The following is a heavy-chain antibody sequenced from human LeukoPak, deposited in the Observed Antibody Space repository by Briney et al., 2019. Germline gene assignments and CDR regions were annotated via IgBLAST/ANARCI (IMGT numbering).Heavy chain of an antibody. CDR2: IYIAGST. V-gene: IGHV3-53*01. D-gene: IGHD6-13*01. CDR3: ARAGTPYYSDS. J-gene: IGHJ4*02. Sequence: PGGSLRLSCAASAFTVSNNYMNWVRQAPGKGLEWVSIIYIAGSTYYADSVKGRFTISRDNSKNTLYLQMDSLRVEDTAVYYCARAGTPYYSDSWGQGTLVTVSS. CDR1: AFTVSNNY.